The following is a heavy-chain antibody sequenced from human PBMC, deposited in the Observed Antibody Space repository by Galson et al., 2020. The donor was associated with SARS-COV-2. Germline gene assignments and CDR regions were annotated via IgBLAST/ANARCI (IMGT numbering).Heavy chain of an antibody. CDR2: ISSSGVRT. D-gene: IGHD4-17*01. V-gene: IGHV3-23*01. Sequence: GGSLRLSCAASGFTFTRYAMTWVRQAPGKGLEWVLGISSSGVRTYYADSVRGRFTISRDYSKNTLYLQMNSLRAEDTAIYYCAKDQGNDYGDQIDYWGQGTLVTVSS. CDR3: AKDQGNDYGDQIDY. CDR1: GFTFTRYA. J-gene: IGHJ4*02.